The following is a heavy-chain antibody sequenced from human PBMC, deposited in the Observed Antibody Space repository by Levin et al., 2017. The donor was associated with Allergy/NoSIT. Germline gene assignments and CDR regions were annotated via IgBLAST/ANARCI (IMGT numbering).Heavy chain of an antibody. Sequence: GGSLRLSCTGSGFTFGDYAMSWVRQAPGKGLEWVGFIRNKAHGGTTEYAASVKGRLTISRDDSKSIAYLQMNSLKTEYTAMYFCARGGPPNYDYDWGSYRDGYFDYWGQGTLVTVSS. CDR1: GFTFGDYA. J-gene: IGHJ4*02. CDR2: IRNKAHGGTT. CDR3: ARGGPPNYDYDWGSYRDGYFDY. D-gene: IGHD3-16*02. V-gene: IGHV3-49*04.